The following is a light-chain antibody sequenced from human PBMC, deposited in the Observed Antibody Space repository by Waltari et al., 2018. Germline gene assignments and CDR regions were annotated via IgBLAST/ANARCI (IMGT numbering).Light chain of an antibody. Sequence: EIVMTQSPATLSVSPGARATLYCRASQSVSSNLAWYQQKPGQAPRLLIYGAATRATGIPARFSGSGSGTEFTLTISSLQSEDFAVYYCQQYNNWPPWTFGQGTKVEIK. CDR3: QQYNNWPPWT. J-gene: IGKJ1*01. CDR2: GAA. CDR1: QSVSSN. V-gene: IGKV3-15*01.